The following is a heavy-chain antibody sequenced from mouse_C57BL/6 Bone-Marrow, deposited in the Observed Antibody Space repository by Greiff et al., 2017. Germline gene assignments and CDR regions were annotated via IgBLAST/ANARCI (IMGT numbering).Heavy chain of an antibody. CDR3: ARSGYGYGPPWFAY. CDR2: IYWDDDK. V-gene: IGHV8-12*01. J-gene: IGHJ3*01. Sequence: QVTLKECGPGILQSSQTLSLTCSFSGFSLSTSGMGVSWLRQPSGKGLEWLAHIYWDDDKRYNPSLRSRPPISMDISRNQVFLKITSMDTADTATYYCARSGYGYGPPWFAYWGQGTLVTVSA. CDR1: GFSLSTSGMG. D-gene: IGHD2-2*01.